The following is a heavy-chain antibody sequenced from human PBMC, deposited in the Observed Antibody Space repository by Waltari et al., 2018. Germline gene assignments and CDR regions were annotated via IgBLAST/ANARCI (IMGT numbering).Heavy chain of an antibody. CDR2: IHHTGSI. CDR1: AGSISSTTES. D-gene: IGHD6-6*01. V-gene: IGHV4-39*02. J-gene: IGHJ5*02. CDR3: ARSVAARRINWFDP. Sequence: QLQLQESGPGLLRPSETMSLTCTAAAGSISSTTESWGWIRQPTGKGLEWIGSIHHTGSIYYNPSLKTRVTISADTSRQHLSLKLRSVTAADTALYYCARSVAARRINWFDPWGQGTLVTVSS.